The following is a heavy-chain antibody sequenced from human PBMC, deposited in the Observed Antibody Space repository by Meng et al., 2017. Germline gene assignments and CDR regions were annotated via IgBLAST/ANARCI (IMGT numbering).Heavy chain of an antibody. Sequence: ASVKVSCKASGYTFTGYYMHWVRQAPGQGLEWMGWIKPNSGGTNYAQKFQGRVTMTRDTSISTAYMELSRLRSDDTAVYYCAREGDIVVVPAAKAYDYWGQGTLVTVSS. CDR3: AREGDIVVVPAAKAYDY. D-gene: IGHD2-2*01. CDR2: IKPNSGGT. J-gene: IGHJ4*02. CDR1: GYTFTGYY. V-gene: IGHV1-2*02.